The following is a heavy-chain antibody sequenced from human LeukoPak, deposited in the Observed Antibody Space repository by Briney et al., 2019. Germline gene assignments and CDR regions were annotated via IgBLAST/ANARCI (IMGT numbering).Heavy chain of an antibody. V-gene: IGHV3-48*02. CDR3: ASSDDYGGNRFDY. D-gene: IGHD4-23*01. J-gene: IGHJ4*02. CDR1: GXTFNIYS. Sequence: GGSLRLSCVASGXTFNIYSMNWVPQAPGKGLEWVSYISSSSTDVYYADSVKGRFTVSRDNAKNSLYLQMNRLRDEDTAVYYCASSDDYGGNRFDYWGQGTLVTVSS. CDR2: ISSSSTDV.